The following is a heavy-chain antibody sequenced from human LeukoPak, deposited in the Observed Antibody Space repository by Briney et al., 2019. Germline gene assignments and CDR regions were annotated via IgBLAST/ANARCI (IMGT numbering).Heavy chain of an antibody. CDR3: ARLSGEISDAFDI. V-gene: IGHV5-51*01. J-gene: IGHJ3*02. Sequence: GEPLHTPGKGSGSSFTGYWIGWVRQLPGKGREWMGIIYPGDSDTRYSPSFQGQVTISADKSISTAYLQWRSLKASDTAMYYCARLSGEISDAFDIWGQGTMVTVSS. CDR2: IYPGDSDT. D-gene: IGHD3-10*02. CDR1: GSSFTGYW.